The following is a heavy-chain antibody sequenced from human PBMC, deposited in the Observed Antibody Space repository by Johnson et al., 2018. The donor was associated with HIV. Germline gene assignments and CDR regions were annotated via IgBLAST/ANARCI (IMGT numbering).Heavy chain of an antibody. Sequence: QVQLVESGGGVVRPGRSLRLSCAASGFTFTNYAMHWVRQAPGKGLEWVAVISYDGNNKYYAESVKGRFTISRDNAKNSLDLQMNSLRAEDTAVYYCARDISAMGDAFDIWGQGTMVTVSS. D-gene: IGHD1-14*01. CDR3: ARDISAMGDAFDI. CDR1: GFTFTNYA. CDR2: ISYDGNNK. J-gene: IGHJ3*02. V-gene: IGHV3-30*04.